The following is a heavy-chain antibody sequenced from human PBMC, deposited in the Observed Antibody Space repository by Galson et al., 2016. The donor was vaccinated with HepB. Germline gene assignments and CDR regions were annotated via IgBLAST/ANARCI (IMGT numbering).Heavy chain of an antibody. V-gene: IGHV3-7*01. J-gene: IGHJ5*02. D-gene: IGHD3-22*01. CDR1: GFNFSSYW. CDR3: ARAGDRSGYFQLRWFHP. Sequence: SLRLSCAASGFNFSSYWMTWFRQAPGKGLEWVANIKHDGSETWYVDSMRGRFTISRDNAKNSLYLQMNSLRVEDTAVYYCARAGDRSGYFQLRWFHPWGQGTLVTVSS. CDR2: IKHDGSET.